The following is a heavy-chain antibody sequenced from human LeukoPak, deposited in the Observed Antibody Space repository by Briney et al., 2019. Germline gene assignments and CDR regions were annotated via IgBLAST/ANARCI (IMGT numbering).Heavy chain of an antibody. CDR1: GGSFSGYY. CDR3: ARTAQHIVVV. J-gene: IGHJ4*02. V-gene: IGHV4-34*01. D-gene: IGHD2-21*01. CDR2: INHSGST. Sequence: PSETLSLTCAVYGGSFSGYYWSWIRQPPGKGLEWIGEINHSGSTNYNPSLKSRVTISVDTSKNQFSLKLSSVTAADTAVYYCARTAQHIVVVWGQGTLVTVSS.